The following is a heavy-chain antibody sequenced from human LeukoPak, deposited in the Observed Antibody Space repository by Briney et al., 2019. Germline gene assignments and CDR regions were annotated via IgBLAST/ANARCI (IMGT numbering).Heavy chain of an antibody. CDR1: GYTFTSYD. CDR2: MNPNSGNT. V-gene: IGHV1-8*03. Sequence: ASVKVSCKASGYTFTSYDINWVRQATGQGLEWMGWMNPNSGNTGYAQKFQGRVTITRNTSISTAYTELSSLRSEDTAVYYCARAYYYYYYMDVWGKGTTVTVSS. J-gene: IGHJ6*03. CDR3: ARAYYYYYYMDV.